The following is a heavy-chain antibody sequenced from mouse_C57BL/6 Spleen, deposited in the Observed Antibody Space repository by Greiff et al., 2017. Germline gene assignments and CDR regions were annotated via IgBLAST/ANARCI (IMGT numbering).Heavy chain of an antibody. V-gene: IGHV1-80*01. Sequence: QVQLQQSGAELARPGASVKLSCKASGYTFTSYGISWVKQRPGKGLEWIGQIYPGDGDTNYNGKFKGKATLTADKSSSTAYMQLSSLTSEDSAVYFCAKDVGYAMDYWGQGTSVTVSS. J-gene: IGHJ4*01. CDR2: IYPGDGDT. CDR3: AKDVGYAMDY. CDR1: GYTFTSYG.